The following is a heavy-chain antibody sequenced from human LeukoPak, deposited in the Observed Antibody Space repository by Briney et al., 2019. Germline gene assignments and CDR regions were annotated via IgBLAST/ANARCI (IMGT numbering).Heavy chain of an antibody. Sequence: PGGSLRLSCAASGFTFGSCAMSWVRQAPGKGLEWVSAISGVGDSTYHADSVKGRFTISRDNSKNTLYLQMNSLRAEDTAVYYCAKKGSQWQQLGLLLDKWGQGTLVTVSS. CDR1: GFTFGSCA. J-gene: IGHJ4*02. V-gene: IGHV3-23*01. CDR2: ISGVGDST. CDR3: AKKGSQWQQLGLLLDK. D-gene: IGHD6-19*01.